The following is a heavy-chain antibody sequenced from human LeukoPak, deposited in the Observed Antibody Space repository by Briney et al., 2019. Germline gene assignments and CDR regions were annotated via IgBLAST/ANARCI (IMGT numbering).Heavy chain of an antibody. V-gene: IGHV3-48*03. J-gene: IGHJ4*02. CDR3: AREAGYGSGWFGY. CDR1: GXSFSSYE. Sequence: AGGSLRLSCAASGXSFSSYEMNWVRQAPGKGLEWVSYISGSGTTIYYADSVKGRFTISRDNAENSLYLQMNSLRAEDTAVYYCAREAGYGSGWFGYWGQGTLVTVSS. D-gene: IGHD6-19*01. CDR2: ISGSGTTI.